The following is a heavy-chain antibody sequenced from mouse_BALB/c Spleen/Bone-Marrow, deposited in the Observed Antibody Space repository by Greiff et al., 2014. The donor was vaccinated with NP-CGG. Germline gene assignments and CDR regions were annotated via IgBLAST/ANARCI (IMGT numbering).Heavy chain of an antibody. V-gene: IGHV14-3*02. Sequence: VQLQQSGAELVKPGAPVKLSCTASGFNIKDTYMHWVKQRPEQGLVWIGRIDPANGNTKYDPKFQGKATITADTSSNTAYLQLSSLTSEDTAVYYCALYYYGSSGFAYWGQGTLVTVSA. CDR2: IDPANGNT. D-gene: IGHD1-1*01. J-gene: IGHJ3*01. CDR3: ALYYYGSSGFAY. CDR1: GFNIKDTY.